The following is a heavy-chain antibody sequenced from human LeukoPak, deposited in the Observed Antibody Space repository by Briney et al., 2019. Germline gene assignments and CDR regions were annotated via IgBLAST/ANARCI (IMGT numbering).Heavy chain of an antibody. CDR1: GCSISSCSYY. D-gene: IGHD6-13*01. CDR3: ASQFIAAADQLFDY. J-gene: IGHJ4*02. CDR2: IYYSGST. V-gene: IGHV4-39*01. Sequence: SETLCLTCTGSGCSISSCSYYWGWIGQPPGKGLVWMRSIYYSGSTYYNPSLKSRVTVSVDTSKSQFSLKVSSVTAADTAVYYCASQFIAAADQLFDYWGQGTLVTVSS.